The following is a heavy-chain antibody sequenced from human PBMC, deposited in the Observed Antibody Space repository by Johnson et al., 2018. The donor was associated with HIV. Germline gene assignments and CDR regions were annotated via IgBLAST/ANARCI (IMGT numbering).Heavy chain of an antibody. V-gene: IGHV3-30*02. J-gene: IGHJ3*02. CDR2: IRYDGSNK. D-gene: IGHD1-26*01. CDR1: GFTFSSYG. CDR3: AKDLSQWELRPDAFDI. Sequence: VQLVESGGGVVQPGGSLRLSCAASGFTFSSYGMHWVRQAPGKGLEWVAFIRYDGSNKYYADSVKGRFTISRDNSKNTLYLQMNSLRAEDTAVYYCAKDLSQWELRPDAFDIWGQGTMVTVSS.